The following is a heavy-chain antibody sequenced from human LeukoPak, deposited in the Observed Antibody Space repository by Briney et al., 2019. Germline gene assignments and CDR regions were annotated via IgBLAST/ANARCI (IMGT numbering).Heavy chain of an antibody. D-gene: IGHD5-24*01. Sequence: PSETLSLTCTVSGGSTSSSKHYWGWIRQPPGKGLEWIGSIFYSGSTYYNPSLESRVTISVDTSKNQFSLRLSSVTAADTAVYYCASSSVALLAMAFDYWGQGTLVTVSS. CDR3: ASSSVALLAMAFDY. J-gene: IGHJ4*02. V-gene: IGHV4-39*07. CDR2: IFYSGST. CDR1: GGSTSSSKHY.